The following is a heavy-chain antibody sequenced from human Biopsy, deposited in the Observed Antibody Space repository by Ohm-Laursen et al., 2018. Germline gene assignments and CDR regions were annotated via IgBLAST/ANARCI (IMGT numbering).Heavy chain of an antibody. CDR2: LNPVSGNS. CDR3: GRAVRNQLLTDP. V-gene: IGHV1-8*01. J-gene: IGHJ5*02. CDR1: GYTFTSYD. Sequence: ASVKVSCKVSGYTFTSYDITWARQASGQGPEWIGRLNPVSGNSNFGQKFRGRVTVTSDTSISTAYMELSGLTSDDTATYYCGRAVRNQLLTDPWGQGTLVTVTS. D-gene: IGHD1-7*01.